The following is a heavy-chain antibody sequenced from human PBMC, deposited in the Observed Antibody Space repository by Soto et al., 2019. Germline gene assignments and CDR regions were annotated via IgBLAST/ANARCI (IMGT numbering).Heavy chain of an antibody. CDR1: GDSITSNRYL. Sequence: SQIRSLTCTVSGDSITSNRYLWAWIRQPPGKGMEWIGSIYYSGTTYYNLSLKSRVTFSVDRSKNQFSLKLSSVTAADTAVYYCARHFSVDYFDTWGQGALVTVSS. CDR3: ARHFSVDYFDT. V-gene: IGHV4-39*01. J-gene: IGHJ4*02. CDR2: IYYSGTT.